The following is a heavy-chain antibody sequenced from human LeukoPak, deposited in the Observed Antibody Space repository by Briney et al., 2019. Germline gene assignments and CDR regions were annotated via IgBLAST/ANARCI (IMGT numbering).Heavy chain of an antibody. CDR1: GFSFSGSA. CDR2: MRSKADNYAK. D-gene: IGHD3-16*02. J-gene: IGHJ4*02. CDR3: TSESQRGFSVWGSYRSLALRKFDY. Sequence: GGSLRLSCAASGFSFSGSAVHWVRQAPGKGLEWVGGMRSKADNYAKTEAASVKSRFTISRDDSKNSAYLQMNSLKTQDTAVYYCTSESQRGFSVWGSYRSLALRKFDYWGQGTLVTVSS. V-gene: IGHV3-73*01.